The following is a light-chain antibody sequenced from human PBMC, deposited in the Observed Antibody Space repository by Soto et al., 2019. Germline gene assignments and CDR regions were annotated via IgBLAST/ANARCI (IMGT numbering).Light chain of an antibody. CDR1: QSISSY. CDR3: QQSYSTPWT. J-gene: IGKJ1*01. Sequence: DIPMTQSPSSLSASVGDRVTITCRTSQSISSYLNWYQQKPGKAPKLLIYAASSLQSGVPSRFSGSGSGTAFTLTISSLQPEEFATYYCQQSYSTPWTFGQGTMVEIK. CDR2: AAS. V-gene: IGKV1-39*01.